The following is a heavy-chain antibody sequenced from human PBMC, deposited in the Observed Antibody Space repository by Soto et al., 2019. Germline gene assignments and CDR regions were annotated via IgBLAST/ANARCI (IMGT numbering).Heavy chain of an antibody. CDR3: ARRGSGSYYDY. CDR2: ISGSGVST. J-gene: IGHJ4*02. V-gene: IGHV3-23*01. Sequence: EVQLLESGGGLVQPGGSLRLSCAASGFTFSSYAMSWVRQAPGKGLEWVSVISGSGVSTYYADPVKGRFTITRDNSKNTLYLQMNSLRAEDTAVYYCARRGSGSYYDYWGQGTLVTVSS. D-gene: IGHD1-26*01. CDR1: GFTFSSYA.